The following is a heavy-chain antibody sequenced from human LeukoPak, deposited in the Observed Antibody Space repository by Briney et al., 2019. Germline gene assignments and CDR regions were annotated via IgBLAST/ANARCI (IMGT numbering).Heavy chain of an antibody. J-gene: IGHJ4*02. Sequence: SETLSLTCTVSGDSISSGDYYWGWIRQPPGKGLEWIGSIYYSGSTYYNPSLKSRVTISVDTSKNQFSLKLSSVTAADTAVYYCARYTYYYDTQDYWGQGTLVTVSS. D-gene: IGHD3-22*01. V-gene: IGHV4-39*01. CDR1: GDSISSGDYY. CDR2: IYYSGST. CDR3: ARYTYYYDTQDY.